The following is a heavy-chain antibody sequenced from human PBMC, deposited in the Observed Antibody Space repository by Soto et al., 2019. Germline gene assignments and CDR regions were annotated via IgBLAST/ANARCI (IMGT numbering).Heavy chain of an antibody. CDR1: GGSISSGDYY. CDR2: IYYSGST. V-gene: IGHV4-30-4*01. Sequence: PSETLSLTCTVSGGSISSGDYYCSWIRQPPGKGLEWIGYIYYSGSTYYNPSLKSRLTISLDTSNNQFSLKLSSVTAADTAIYYCARTTMTTQRNFDYWCQGTLVTDS. J-gene: IGHJ4*02. D-gene: IGHD4-17*01. CDR3: ARTTMTTQRNFDY.